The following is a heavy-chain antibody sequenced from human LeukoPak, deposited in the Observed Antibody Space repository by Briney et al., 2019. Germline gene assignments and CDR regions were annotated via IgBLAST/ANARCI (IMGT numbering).Heavy chain of an antibody. Sequence: GGSLRLSCAASGFSFSSYSMNWVRQAPGKGLEWVSYIRSSSSTIYYADSVKGRFTISRDNAKISLYLQMNSLRDEDTAVYYCARAGSHYYGSGSGFYFDYWGQGTLVTVSS. CDR2: IRSSSSTI. J-gene: IGHJ4*02. CDR3: ARAGSHYYGSGSGFYFDY. V-gene: IGHV3-48*02. D-gene: IGHD3-10*01. CDR1: GFSFSSYS.